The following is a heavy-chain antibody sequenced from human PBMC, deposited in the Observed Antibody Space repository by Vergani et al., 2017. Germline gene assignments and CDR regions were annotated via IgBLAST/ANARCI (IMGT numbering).Heavy chain of an antibody. CDR3: ARDGGSGNYFSYYYYGMDV. CDR2: IIPILGIA. D-gene: IGHD1-26*01. J-gene: IGHJ6*02. Sequence: QVQLVQSGAEVKKPGASVKVSCKASGYTFTSYGISWVRQAPGQGLEWMGRIIPILGIANYAQKFQDRVTITADKSTSTAYMVLSSLRSEDTAVYYCARDGGSGNYFSYYYYGMDVWGQGTTVTVSS. CDR1: GYTFTSYG. V-gene: IGHV1-69*04.